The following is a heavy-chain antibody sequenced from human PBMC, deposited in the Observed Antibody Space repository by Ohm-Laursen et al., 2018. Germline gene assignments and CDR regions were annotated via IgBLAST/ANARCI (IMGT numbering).Heavy chain of an antibody. Sequence: SETLSLTCTVSGGSIRSYYWRWIRQPPGKGLEWMGSIYYSGSTNYNPSLKSRVTISVDTSKNQFSLKLRSVTAADTAVYYCARDNRGEYYYYGMDVWGQGTTVTVSS. D-gene: IGHD3-16*01. J-gene: IGHJ6*02. CDR2: IYYSGST. V-gene: IGHV4-59*01. CDR1: GGSIRSYY. CDR3: ARDNRGEYYYYGMDV.